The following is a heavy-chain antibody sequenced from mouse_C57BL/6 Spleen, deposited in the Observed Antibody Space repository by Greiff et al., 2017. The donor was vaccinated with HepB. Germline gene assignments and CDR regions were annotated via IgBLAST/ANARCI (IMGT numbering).Heavy chain of an antibody. V-gene: IGHV1-4*01. CDR2: INPSSGYT. CDR1: GYTFTSYT. J-gene: IGHJ4*01. Sequence: VQLKESGAELARPGASVKMSCKASGYTFTSYTMHWVKQRPGQGLEWIGYINPSSGYTKSNQKFKDKATLTAEKSSSTAYMQLSSLTSENSAVYYCARQSDYAMDYWGQGTSVTVSS. CDR3: ARQSDYAMDY. D-gene: IGHD1-3*01.